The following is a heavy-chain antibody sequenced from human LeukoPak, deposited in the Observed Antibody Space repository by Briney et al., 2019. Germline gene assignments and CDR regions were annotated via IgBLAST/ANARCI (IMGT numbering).Heavy chain of an antibody. D-gene: IGHD3-10*01. CDR1: GGSISSAGYY. Sequence: PSETLSLTCTVSGGSISSAGYYWTWIRQHPGKGLEWIGYIYYSGSNYYSPSLKSRVTISLDTSKNQFSLNLSSVTAADTAVYYCAAYGLGSSRRFDPWGQGTLVTVSS. J-gene: IGHJ5*02. V-gene: IGHV4-31*03. CDR3: AAYGLGSSRRFDP. CDR2: IYYSGSN.